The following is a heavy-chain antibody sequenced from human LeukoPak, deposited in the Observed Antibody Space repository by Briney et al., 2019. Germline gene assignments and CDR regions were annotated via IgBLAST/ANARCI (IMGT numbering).Heavy chain of an antibody. D-gene: IGHD5-24*01. J-gene: IGHJ4*02. CDR3: ARRTDGYNYFDY. CDR2: INPGGGST. CDR1: GYTFTSYR. V-gene: IGHV1-46*01. Sequence: ASVKVSCKASGYTFTSYRMHWVRQAPGQGLEWMGIINPGGGSTSYAQKFQGRVTMTRDTSTSTSYMDLSSLRSEDTAVYYCARRTDGYNYFDYWGQGTLVTVSS.